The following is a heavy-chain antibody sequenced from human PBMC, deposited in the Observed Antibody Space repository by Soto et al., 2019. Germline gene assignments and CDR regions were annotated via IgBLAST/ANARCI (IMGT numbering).Heavy chain of an antibody. J-gene: IGHJ4*02. CDR2: IYYSGST. Sequence: SETLSLTCTVSGGSISSYYWSWIRQPPGKGLEWIGYIYYSGSTNYNPSLKSRVTISVDTSKNQLSLKLSSVPAADTAVYYCARAGSSGYYAGFRYYFDYWGQGSLVTVSS. CDR3: ARAGSSGYYAGFRYYFDY. V-gene: IGHV4-59*01. D-gene: IGHD3-22*01. CDR1: GGSISSYY.